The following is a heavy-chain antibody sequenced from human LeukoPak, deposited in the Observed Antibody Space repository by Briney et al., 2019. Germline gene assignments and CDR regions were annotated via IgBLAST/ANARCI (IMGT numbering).Heavy chain of an antibody. D-gene: IGHD6-19*01. Sequence: SETLSLTCAVYGGSFSGYYWSWIRQPPGKGLEWIGEINHSGSTNYNPSLKSRVTISVDTSKNQFSLKLSSVTAADTAVYYCARDGLPQWLVRGFGYWGQGTLVTVSS. J-gene: IGHJ4*02. CDR3: ARDGLPQWLVRGFGY. CDR2: INHSGST. V-gene: IGHV4-34*01. CDR1: GGSFSGYY.